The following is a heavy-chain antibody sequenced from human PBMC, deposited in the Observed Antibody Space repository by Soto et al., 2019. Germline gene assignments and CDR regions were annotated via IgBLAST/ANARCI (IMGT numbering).Heavy chain of an antibody. J-gene: IGHJ4*02. CDR2: IYYSGST. CDR1: GGSISSSSYY. CDR3: ARLVGGSGSHGVHFDY. D-gene: IGHD3-10*01. Sequence: SETLSLTCTVSGGSISSSSYYWGWIRQPPGKGLEWIGSIYYSGSTYYNPSLKSRVTISVDTSKNQFSLKLSSVTAADTAVYYCARLVGGSGSHGVHFDYWGQGTLVTVSS. V-gene: IGHV4-39*01.